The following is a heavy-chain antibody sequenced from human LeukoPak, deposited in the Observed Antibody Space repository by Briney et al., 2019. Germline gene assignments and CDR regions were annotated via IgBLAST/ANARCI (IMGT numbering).Heavy chain of an antibody. Sequence: PGGSLRLSCSASGFSFSNYWMTWLRQAPGKGLEWIGYIYYSGSTNYNPSLKSRVTISVDTSKNQFSLKLSSVTAADTAVYYCARHPPTNVWGQGTTVTVSS. D-gene: IGHD4-11*01. CDR2: IYYSGST. J-gene: IGHJ6*02. CDR3: ARHPPTNV. CDR1: GFSFSNYW. V-gene: IGHV4-59*08.